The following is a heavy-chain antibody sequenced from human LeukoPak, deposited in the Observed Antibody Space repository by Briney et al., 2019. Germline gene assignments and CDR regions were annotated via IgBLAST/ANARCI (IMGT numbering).Heavy chain of an antibody. CDR2: ISAYNGNT. CDR3: ARCVVVALLDAFDI. D-gene: IGHD2-15*01. J-gene: IGHJ3*02. CDR1: GYTFTSYG. V-gene: IGHV1-18*01. Sequence: GASVKVSCKASGYTFTSYGISWVRQAPGQGLEWMGWISAYNGNTNYAQKLQGRVTMTTDKSTSTVYMELSSLRSEDTAVYYCARCVVVALLDAFDIWGQGTMVTVSS.